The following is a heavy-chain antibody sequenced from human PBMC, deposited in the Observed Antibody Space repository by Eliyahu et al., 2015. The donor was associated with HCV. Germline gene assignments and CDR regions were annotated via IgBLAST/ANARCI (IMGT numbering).Heavy chain of an antibody. V-gene: IGHV1-2*04. CDR1: GYTFTGYY. CDR2: IDPNSGGT. Sequence: QVQLMQSGAEVKKPGASVKVSCKASGYTFTGYYIHWVRQAPGQGLEWMGWIDPNSGGTNYAQKFQGWVSMTRDTSISTAYMELSRLKSDDTAVYYCARGEGFPIFGVVTIPFDYWGQGTLVTVSS. D-gene: IGHD3-3*01. J-gene: IGHJ4*02. CDR3: ARGEGFPIFGVVTIPFDY.